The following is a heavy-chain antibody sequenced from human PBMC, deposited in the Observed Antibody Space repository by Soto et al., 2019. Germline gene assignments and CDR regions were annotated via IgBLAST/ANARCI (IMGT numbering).Heavy chain of an antibody. CDR2: IYYSGST. CDR1: GGSISSYY. V-gene: IGHV4-59*01. Sequence: KTSETLSLTCTVSGGSISSYYWSWIRQPPGKGLEWIGYIYYSGSTNYNPSLKSRVTISVDTSKNQFSLKLSSVTAADTAVYYCAREEGGNGPGPFDYWGQGTLVTVSS. CDR3: AREEGGNGPGPFDY. J-gene: IGHJ4*02. D-gene: IGHD2-15*01.